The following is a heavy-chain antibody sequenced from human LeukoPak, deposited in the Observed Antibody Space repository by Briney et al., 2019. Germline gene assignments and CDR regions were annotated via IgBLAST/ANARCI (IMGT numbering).Heavy chain of an antibody. V-gene: IGHV4-59*12. Sequence: SETLSLTCTVSGGSISSYYWSWIRQPPGKGLEWIGYIYYSGSTYYNPSLKSRVTLSVDRSKNQFPLKMTSVTAADTAVYYCARDNIPVAGTGLSWFDPWGQGTLVTVSS. CDR1: GGSISSYY. CDR2: IYYSGST. D-gene: IGHD6-13*01. CDR3: ARDNIPVAGTGLSWFDP. J-gene: IGHJ5*02.